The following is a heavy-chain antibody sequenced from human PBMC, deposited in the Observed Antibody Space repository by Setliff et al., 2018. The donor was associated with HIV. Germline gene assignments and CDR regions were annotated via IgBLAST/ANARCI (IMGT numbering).Heavy chain of an antibody. J-gene: IGHJ3*02. CDR1: GFSFSSYS. CDR2: MSHDGNNK. Sequence: PGGSLRLSCAASGFSFSSYSFRWVRQAPGKGLEWVTVMSHDGNNKFYADSVKGRFTISSDNSKDTVSLHMTSLPAEDTAIYYCARDRVEAERGAFDIWGQGTMVTVSS. D-gene: IGHD1-26*01. CDR3: ARDRVEAERGAFDI. V-gene: IGHV3-30*01.